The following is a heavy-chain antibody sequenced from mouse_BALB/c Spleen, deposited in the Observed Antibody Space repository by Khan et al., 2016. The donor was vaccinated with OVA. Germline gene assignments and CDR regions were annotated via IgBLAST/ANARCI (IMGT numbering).Heavy chain of an antibody. V-gene: IGHV2-6-4*01. Sequence: VQLQESGPGLVAPSQSLSITCTVSGFSLSRYNIHWVRQPPGKGLEWLGMIWGGGGTDYNSTLKIRLSISMDNSKSQVFLKMNSLQTDDTAMYYCARAYYRYDGYYALDYWGQGTSVTVSS. CDR2: IWGGGGT. J-gene: IGHJ4*01. D-gene: IGHD2-14*01. CDR1: GFSLSRYN. CDR3: ARAYYRYDGYYALDY.